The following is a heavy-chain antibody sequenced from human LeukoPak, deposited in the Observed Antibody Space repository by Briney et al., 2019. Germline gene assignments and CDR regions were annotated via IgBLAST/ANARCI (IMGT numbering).Heavy chain of an antibody. CDR3: ARAPVRMDAFDI. CDR1: GYTFTGYY. V-gene: IGHV1-2*02. CDR2: INPNSGGT. Sequence: ASVKVSCKASGYTFTGYYMHWVRQAPGQGLEWMGWINPNSGGTNYAQKFQGRVTMTRDTSISTAYMELSRLRSDDTAVYYCARAPVRMDAFDIWGQGTMVTVSS. J-gene: IGHJ3*02.